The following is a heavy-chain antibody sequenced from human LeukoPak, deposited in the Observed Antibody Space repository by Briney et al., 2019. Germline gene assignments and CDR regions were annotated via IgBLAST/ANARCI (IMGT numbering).Heavy chain of an antibody. D-gene: IGHD5-24*01. V-gene: IGHV3-30*02. CDR2: IRYDGSNK. CDR1: GFTFSSYG. J-gene: IGHJ1*01. CDR3: AKDRERWLQFLYFQH. Sequence: GGSLRLSCAASGFTFSSYGMHWVRQAPGKGLEWVAFIRYDGSNKYYTDSVKGRFTISRDNSKNTLYLQMNSLRAEDTAVYYCAKDRERWLQFLYFQHWGQGTLVTVSS.